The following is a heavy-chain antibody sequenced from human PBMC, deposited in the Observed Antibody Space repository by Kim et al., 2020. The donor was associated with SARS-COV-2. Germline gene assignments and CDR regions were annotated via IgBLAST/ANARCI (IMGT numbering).Heavy chain of an antibody. Sequence: SETLSLTCAVYGGSFSGYYWSWIRQPPGKGLEWIGEINHSGSTNYNPSLKSRVTISVDTSKNQFSLKLSSVTAADTAVYYCARVANSEAAAGRGAFDIWGQGTMVTVSS. V-gene: IGHV4-34*01. CDR3: ARVANSEAAAGRGAFDI. CDR1: GGSFSGYY. D-gene: IGHD6-13*01. J-gene: IGHJ3*02. CDR2: INHSGST.